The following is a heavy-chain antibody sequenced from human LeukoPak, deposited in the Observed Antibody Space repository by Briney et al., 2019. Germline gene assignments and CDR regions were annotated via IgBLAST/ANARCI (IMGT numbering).Heavy chain of an antibody. CDR2: IRGKANSYAT. CDR1: GFTFSGSA. D-gene: IGHD3-10*01. J-gene: IGHJ3*01. V-gene: IGHV3-73*01. CDR3: AKVRGSGSYYNVQDASDV. Sequence: EGSLRLSCAASGFTFSGSAMHWVRQASGKGLEWVGRIRGKANSYATAYAASVKGRFTISRDNSKKTVYLQVNSLRAEDTAVYYCAKVRGSGSYYNVQDASDVWGQGTKVTVSS.